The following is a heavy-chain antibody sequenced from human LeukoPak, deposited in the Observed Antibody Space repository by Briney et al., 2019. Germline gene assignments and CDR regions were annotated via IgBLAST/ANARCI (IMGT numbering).Heavy chain of an antibody. J-gene: IGHJ5*02. D-gene: IGHD3-22*01. CDR3: ARAAGYDSSGYYYVALFDP. V-gene: IGHV6-1*01. CDR2: TYYRSKWYN. Sequence: SQTLSLTCAISGDSVSSNSAAWNWIRQSPSRGLEWLGRTYYRSKWYNDYAVSVKSRITINPDTSKNQFSLQLNSVTPEDTAVYYCARAAGYDSSGYYYVALFDPWGQGTLVTVSS. CDR1: GDSVSSNSAA.